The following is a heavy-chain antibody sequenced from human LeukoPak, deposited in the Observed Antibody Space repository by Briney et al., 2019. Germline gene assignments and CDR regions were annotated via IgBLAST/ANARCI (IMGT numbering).Heavy chain of an antibody. CDR2: IYYSGST. Sequence: SETQSLTCTVSGGSISSSSYYWGWIRQPPGKGLEWIGSIYYSGSTYYNPSLKSRVTISVDTSKNQFSLKLSSVTAADTAVYYCARFFYDSSGYSNYYYYGMDVWGQGTTVTVSS. CDR1: GGSISSSSYY. J-gene: IGHJ6*02. CDR3: ARFFYDSSGYSNYYYYGMDV. V-gene: IGHV4-39*07. D-gene: IGHD3-22*01.